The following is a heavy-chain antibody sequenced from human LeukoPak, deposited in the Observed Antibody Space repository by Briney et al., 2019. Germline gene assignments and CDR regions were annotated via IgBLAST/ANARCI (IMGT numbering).Heavy chain of an antibody. CDR2: IYYSGYT. V-gene: IGHV4-31*03. CDR1: GGSISSGGYY. D-gene: IGHD6-13*01. CDR3: ARSITAAGTWWYFDY. J-gene: IGHJ4*02. Sequence: SGTLSLTCTVSGGSISSGGYYCNWIRQHPGKGLEWIGYIYYSGYTYYNPSLKSRVTISVDTSKNQFSLNLSSVTAADTAVYYCARSITAAGTWWYFDYWGQGTLVTVSS.